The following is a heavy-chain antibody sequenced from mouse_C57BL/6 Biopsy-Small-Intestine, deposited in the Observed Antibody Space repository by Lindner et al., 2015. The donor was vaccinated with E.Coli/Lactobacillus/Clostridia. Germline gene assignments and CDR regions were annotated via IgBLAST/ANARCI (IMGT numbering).Heavy chain of an antibody. J-gene: IGHJ4*01. CDR2: FHPYNDDT. D-gene: IGHD1-1*01. CDR3: ARRSNYDYAMDY. V-gene: IGHV1-47*01. CDR1: GYTFTTYP. Sequence: VQLQESGAELVKPGASVKMSCKASGYTFTTYPLEWMKQNHGRSLEWIGNFHPYNDDTKCNEKFKGKATLTVEKSSNTVYLELSRLTSDDSAVYYCARRSNYDYAMDYWGQGTSVTVSS.